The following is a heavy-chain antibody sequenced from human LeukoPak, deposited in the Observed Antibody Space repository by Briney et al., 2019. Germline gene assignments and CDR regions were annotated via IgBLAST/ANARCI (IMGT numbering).Heavy chain of an antibody. CDR3: ARLAYCSNDVCYSNYYYSMDV. D-gene: IGHD2-8*01. Sequence: GESLKISCKGSGYTFSSYWIGWVRQMPRKGLEWMGIIYPDDSDTRYSPSFQGQVTISADKSISTAYLQWSSLKASDTAMYYCARLAYCSNDVCYSNYYYSMDVWGKGTTVIVSS. CDR2: IYPDDSDT. V-gene: IGHV5-51*01. J-gene: IGHJ6*03. CDR1: GYTFSSYW.